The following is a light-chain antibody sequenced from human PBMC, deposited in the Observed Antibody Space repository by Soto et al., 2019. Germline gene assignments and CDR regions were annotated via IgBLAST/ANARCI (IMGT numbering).Light chain of an antibody. CDR3: SSYAGNSTWV. V-gene: IGLV2-8*01. J-gene: IGLJ3*02. CDR1: SSDVGGYNY. CDR2: EVS. Sequence: QSALTQPPSASGSPGQSVTISCTGTSSDVGGYNYVSWYQQHPGKAPKLMIYEVSKRPSGVPDRLSGSKSGNTASLTVSGLQAEDEADYYCSSYAGNSTWVFGGGTQLTVL.